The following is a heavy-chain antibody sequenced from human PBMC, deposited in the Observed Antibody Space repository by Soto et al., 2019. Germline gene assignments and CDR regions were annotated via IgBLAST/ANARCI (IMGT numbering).Heavy chain of an antibody. D-gene: IGHD2-21*02. V-gene: IGHV4-30-2*01. CDR2: IYPSGST. J-gene: IGHJ5*02. CDR3: ASVTAP. CDR1: GGSISSGGYS. Sequence: QLQLQESGSGLVKPSQTLSLTCAVPGGSISSGGYSWSWIRQPPGKGLEWIGYIYPSGSTYYYPSLESRVPTSVDRSKNQLSLKLSSVTAADTAVYYWASVTAPWGQGTLVTVSS.